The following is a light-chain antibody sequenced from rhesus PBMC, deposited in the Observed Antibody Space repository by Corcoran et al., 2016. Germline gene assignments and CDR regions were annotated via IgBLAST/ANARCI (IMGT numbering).Light chain of an antibody. V-gene: IGKV3-42*01. CDR1: QGVSLN. CDR3: QQDYSWPLT. CDR2: GAS. J-gene: IGKJ4*01. Sequence: EIVMTQSPATLSLSPGERATLSCRASQGVSLNLAWYQHKAGQAPKLLIYGASTRATETPHRFSGSGSRTEFTLTIDSLEPEDVGVYYCQQDYSWPLTFGRGTKVELK.